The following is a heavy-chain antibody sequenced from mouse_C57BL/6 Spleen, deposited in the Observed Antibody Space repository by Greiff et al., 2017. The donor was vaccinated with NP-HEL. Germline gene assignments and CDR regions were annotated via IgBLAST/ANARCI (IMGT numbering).Heavy chain of an antibody. D-gene: IGHD2-1*01. CDR3: ASLLPYYYAMDY. CDR1: GFTFSDYY. CDR2: ISNGGGST. J-gene: IGHJ4*01. V-gene: IGHV5-12*01. Sequence: EVKLMESGGGLVQPGGSLKLSCAASGFTFSDYYMYWVRQTPEKRLEWVAYISNGGGSTYYPDTVKGRFTISRDNAKNTLYLQMSRLKSEDTAMYYCASLLPYYYAMDYWGQGTSVTVSS.